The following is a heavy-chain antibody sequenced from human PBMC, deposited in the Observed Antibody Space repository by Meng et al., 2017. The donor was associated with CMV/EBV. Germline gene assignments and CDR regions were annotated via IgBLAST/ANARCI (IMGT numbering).Heavy chain of an antibody. J-gene: IGHJ4*02. CDR1: GNTFPDYS. CDR2: INPNYGGT. Sequence: QVSQGEAGAEVKKPSASVKVYSKASGNTFPDYSIYCVPQARGQGLEWMGWINPNYGGTNYAHKFQGRDTLARHTTDTTVYMKPTNLRSDDSGVYYCASPPPRESGGFPWCLDYWGQGTLVTVSS. D-gene: IGHD6-25*01. CDR3: ASPPPRESGGFPWCLDY. V-gene: IGHV1-2*02.